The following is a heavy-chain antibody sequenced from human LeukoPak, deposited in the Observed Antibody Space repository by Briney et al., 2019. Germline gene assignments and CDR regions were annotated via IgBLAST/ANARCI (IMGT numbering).Heavy chain of an antibody. V-gene: IGHV3-9*01. CDR3: AKDIFGGGHSGYYFDY. J-gene: IGHJ4*02. Sequence: GGSLRLSCAASGFTFDDYAMHWVRQAPGKGLEWVSGISWKSGSIGYADSVKGRFTISRDNAKNSLYLQMNSLRAEDTALYYCAKDIFGGGHSGYYFDYWGQGTLVTVSS. CDR1: GFTFDDYA. CDR2: ISWKSGSI. D-gene: IGHD3-22*01.